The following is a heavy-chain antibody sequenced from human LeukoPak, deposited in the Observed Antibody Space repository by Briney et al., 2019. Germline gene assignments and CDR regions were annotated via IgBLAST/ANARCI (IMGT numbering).Heavy chain of an antibody. V-gene: IGHV3-11*04. CDR3: ARAKFDSSGYYYSGFDI. CDR1: GFIFSDYY. D-gene: IGHD3-22*01. CDR2: ITDSGTNI. Sequence: PGGSLRLSCAASGFIFSDYYMGWIRQAPGRGLEGISYITDSGTNIYYTDSVKGRFTMSRDNAKKSLYLQMNSLRAEDTAVYYCARAKFDSSGYYYSGFDIWGQGTMVTVSS. J-gene: IGHJ3*02.